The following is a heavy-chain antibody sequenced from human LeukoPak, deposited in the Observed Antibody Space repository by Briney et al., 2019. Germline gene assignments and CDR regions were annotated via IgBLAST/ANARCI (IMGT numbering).Heavy chain of an antibody. CDR1: GFTFSSYG. V-gene: IGHV3-30*18. Sequence: GGSLRLSCAASGFTFSSYGMHWVRQAPSKGLEWVAVISYDGSNKYYADSVKGRSTISRDNSKNTLYLQMNSLRAEDTAVYYCAKGRRSTTPYYYDSSHYYFDYWGQGTLVTVSS. CDR2: ISYDGSNK. J-gene: IGHJ4*02. CDR3: AKGRRSTTPYYYDSSHYYFDY. D-gene: IGHD3-22*01.